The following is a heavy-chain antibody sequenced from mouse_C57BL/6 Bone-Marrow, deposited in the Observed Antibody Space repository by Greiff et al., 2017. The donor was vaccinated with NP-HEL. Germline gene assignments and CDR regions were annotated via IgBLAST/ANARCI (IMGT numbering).Heavy chain of an antibody. D-gene: IGHD2-1*01. Sequence: VQLQQSGAELVRPGASVKLSCTASGFNIKDDYMHWVKQRPEQGLEWIGWIDPENGDTEYASKFQGKATITADTSSNTAYLQLSSLTSEDTAVYYCTTPFYYGNLDYWGQGTTLTVSS. CDR2: IDPENGDT. CDR3: TTPFYYGNLDY. J-gene: IGHJ2*01. CDR1: GFNIKDDY. V-gene: IGHV14-4*01.